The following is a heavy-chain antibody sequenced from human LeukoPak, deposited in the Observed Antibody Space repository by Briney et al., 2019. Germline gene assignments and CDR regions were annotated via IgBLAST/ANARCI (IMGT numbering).Heavy chain of an antibody. CDR2: IYYSGST. V-gene: IGHV4-59*01. D-gene: IGHD3-10*01. J-gene: IGHJ4*02. CDR1: GGSISSYY. CDR3: AGDYFDY. Sequence: SETLSLTCTVSGGSISSYYWSWIRQPPGKGLEWIGYIYYSGSTNYNPSLKSRVTISVDTSKNQFSLKLSSVTAADTAVYYCAGDYFDYWGQGTLVTVSS.